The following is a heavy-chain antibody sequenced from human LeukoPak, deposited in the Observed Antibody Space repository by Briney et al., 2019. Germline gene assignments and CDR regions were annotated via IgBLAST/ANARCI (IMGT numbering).Heavy chain of an antibody. CDR2: ISDTGKT. CDR1: GASLSSYY. V-gene: IGHV4-59*01. CDR3: ATGYYEPFAT. Sequence: SETQSLTCNVSGASLSSYYWDWLRQSPGRGLEWIGYISDTGKTDSNPSLKSRVTISLATSKNQFSLRLTSVTAADSAVYFCATGYYEPFATWGPGIMVSVSS. J-gene: IGHJ5*02. D-gene: IGHD3-22*01.